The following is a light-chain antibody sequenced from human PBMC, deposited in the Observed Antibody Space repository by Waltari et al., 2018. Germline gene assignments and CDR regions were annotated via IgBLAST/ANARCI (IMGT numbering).Light chain of an antibody. CDR2: DVS. CDR1: DSISYLL. J-gene: IGKJ1*01. CDR3: QQYSSSPWT. V-gene: IGKV3D-20*01. Sequence: EVVLTQSPGTLSLSPGGSVPLSCGASDSISYLLGWYQQRPGLPPRLIVFDVSKRVTGVPDRFSGRGSGSDFTLTVNRLEPEDFAVYYCQQYSSSPWTFGQGTKLE.